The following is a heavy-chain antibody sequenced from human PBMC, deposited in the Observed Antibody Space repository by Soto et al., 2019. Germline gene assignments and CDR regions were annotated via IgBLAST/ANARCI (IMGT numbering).Heavy chain of an antibody. CDR2: ISWNSGSI. CDR3: AKDGPTALYYMDV. D-gene: IGHD5-18*01. V-gene: IGHV3-9*01. J-gene: IGHJ6*03. Sequence: SLRLSCAASGFTFDDYAMHWVRQAPGKGLEWVSGISWNSGSIGYADSVKGRFTISRDNAKNSLYLQMNSLRAEDTALYYCAKDGPTALYYMDVWGKGTTVTVSS. CDR1: GFTFDDYA.